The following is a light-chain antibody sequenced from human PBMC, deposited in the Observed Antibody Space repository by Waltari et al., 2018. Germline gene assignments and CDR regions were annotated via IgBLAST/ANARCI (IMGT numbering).Light chain of an antibody. CDR2: GNS. J-gene: IGLJ2*01. CDR1: SSNIGAGYD. CDR3: QSYDSSLSGGV. Sequence: QSVLTQPPSVSGAPGQRVTLHCTGSSSNIGAGYDVHWYQQLPGTAPKLLIYGNSNRPSGVPDRFSGSKSGTSASLAITGLQAEDEADYYCQSYDSSLSGGVFGGGTKLTVL. V-gene: IGLV1-40*01.